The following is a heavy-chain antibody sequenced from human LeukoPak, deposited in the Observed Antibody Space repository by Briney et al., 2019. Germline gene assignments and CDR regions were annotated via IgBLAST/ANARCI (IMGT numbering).Heavy chain of an antibody. CDR1: GFTVSSNY. D-gene: IGHD3-22*01. V-gene: IGHV3-53*01. CDR2: IYSGGST. J-gene: IGHJ3*02. CDR3: ARDVPDYYDSSGYLPGAFGI. Sequence: GGSLRLSCAASGFTVSSNYMSWVRQAPGKGLEWVSVIYSGGSTYYADSVKGRFTISRDNSKNTLYLQMNSLRAEDTAVYYCARDVPDYYDSSGYLPGAFGIWGQGTMVTVSS.